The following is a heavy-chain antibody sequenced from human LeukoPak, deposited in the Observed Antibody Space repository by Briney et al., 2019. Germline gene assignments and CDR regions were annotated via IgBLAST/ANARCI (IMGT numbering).Heavy chain of an antibody. D-gene: IGHD5-24*01. CDR3: ARRSGDGYNVPFDY. CDR2: IYYSGST. J-gene: IGHJ4*02. V-gene: IGHV4-39*01. Sequence: XXGSIYYSGSTYYNPSLKSRVTISVDTSKNQFSLKLSSVTAADTAVYYCARRSGDGYNVPFDYWGQGTLVTVSS.